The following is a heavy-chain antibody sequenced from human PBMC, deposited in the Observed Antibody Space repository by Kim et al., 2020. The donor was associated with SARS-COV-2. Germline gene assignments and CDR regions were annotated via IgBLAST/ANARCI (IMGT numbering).Heavy chain of an antibody. V-gene: IGHV3-11*05. J-gene: IGHJ4*02. CDR3: ARVIRWRSSGQRIDY. Sequence: SVKGRITISRDNAKNSLYLQMNSLRAEDTAVYYCARVIRWRSSGQRIDYWGQGTLVTVSS. D-gene: IGHD3-16*01.